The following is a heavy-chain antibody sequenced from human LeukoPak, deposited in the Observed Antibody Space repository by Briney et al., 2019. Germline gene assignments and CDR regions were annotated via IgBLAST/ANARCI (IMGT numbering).Heavy chain of an antibody. D-gene: IGHD6-6*01. Sequence: GGSLRLSCGAPGSTIGTYGVTWVRQVPGKGLEWVSGMSGGGLSTYYARSVKGHFTISRDTSKNTLYLEMNSLGADDTALYSCAKDRISGQGGAARILDYWGQGILVTVSS. CDR1: GSTIGTYG. CDR2: MSGGGLST. CDR3: AKDRISGQGGAARILDY. V-gene: IGHV3-23*01. J-gene: IGHJ4*02.